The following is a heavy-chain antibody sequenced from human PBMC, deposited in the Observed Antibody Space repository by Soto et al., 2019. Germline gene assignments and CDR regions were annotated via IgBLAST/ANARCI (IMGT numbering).Heavy chain of an antibody. V-gene: IGHV1-18*01. CDR2: ISAYNGNT. J-gene: IGHJ5*02. CDR1: GYTFTSYG. Sequence: RRGASVNVSCKASGYTFTSYGISWVRQAPGQGLEWMGWISAYNGNTNYAQKLQGRVTMTTDTSTSTAYMELRSLRSDDTAVYYCARDGGFWSGTPGTFDPWGQGTLVTVSS. CDR3: ARDGGFWSGTPGTFDP. D-gene: IGHD3-3*01.